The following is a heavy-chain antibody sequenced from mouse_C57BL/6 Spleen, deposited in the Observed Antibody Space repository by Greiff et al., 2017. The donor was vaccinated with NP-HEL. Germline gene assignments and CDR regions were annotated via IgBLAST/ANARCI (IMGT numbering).Heavy chain of an antibody. V-gene: IGHV1-55*01. CDR2: IYPGSGST. J-gene: IGHJ3*01. D-gene: IGHD2-1*01. CDR3: ARKEEDYGNPAWFAY. Sequence: QVQLQQPGAELVKPGASVKMSCKASGYTFTSYWITWVKQRPGQGLEWIGDIYPGSGSTNYNEKFKSKATLTVDTSSSTAYMQLSSLTSEDSAVYDCARKEEDYGNPAWFAYWGQGTLVTVSA. CDR1: GYTFTSYW.